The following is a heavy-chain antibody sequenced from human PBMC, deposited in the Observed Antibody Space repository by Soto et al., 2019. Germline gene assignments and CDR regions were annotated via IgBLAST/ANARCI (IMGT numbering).Heavy chain of an antibody. CDR1: GYTFTSYY. V-gene: IGHV1-46*03. J-gene: IGHJ5*02. CDR3: DRDRECYGTGSFGWFDP. Sequence: ASLKVSCKASGYTFTSYYMHWVRQAPGQGLEWMGIITPSGGSTSYAQKFQGRVTMTRDTSTRTVYMELSSMRSEETDVYYCDRDRECYGTGSFGWFDPWGQGTLVNVP. D-gene: IGHD3-10*01. CDR2: ITPSGGST.